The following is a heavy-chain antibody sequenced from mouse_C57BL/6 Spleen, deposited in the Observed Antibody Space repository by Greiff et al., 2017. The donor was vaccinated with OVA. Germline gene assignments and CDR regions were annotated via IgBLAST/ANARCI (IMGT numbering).Heavy chain of an antibody. D-gene: IGHD2-4*01. V-gene: IGHV1-80*01. CDR3: ARWDYDYSAWFAY. J-gene: IGHJ3*01. CDR2: IYPGDGDT. Sequence: QVQLKQSGAELVKPGASVKISCKASGYAFSSYWMNWVKQRPGKGLEWIGQIYPGDGDTNYNEKFKGKATLTADKSASTAYMQLNSLTSEDSAVYFCARWDYDYSAWFAYWGQGTLVTVSA. CDR1: GYAFSSYW.